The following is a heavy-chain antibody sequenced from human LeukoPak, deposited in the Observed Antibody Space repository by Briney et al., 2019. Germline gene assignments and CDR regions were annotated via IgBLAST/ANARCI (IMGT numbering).Heavy chain of an antibody. V-gene: IGHV1-2*02. CDR2: INTHSGAT. D-gene: IGHD1-26*01. Sequence: ASVRVSCKASGNTFAGYYVHWVRQAPGQGLEWLGWINTHSGATNYAQHFQGRVTMTTDTSVTTAYMDLDGLKSDDAAVYFCARGPIGGLRKGFDIWGQGTLVTVSS. CDR3: ARGPIGGLRKGFDI. CDR1: GNTFAGYY. J-gene: IGHJ4*02.